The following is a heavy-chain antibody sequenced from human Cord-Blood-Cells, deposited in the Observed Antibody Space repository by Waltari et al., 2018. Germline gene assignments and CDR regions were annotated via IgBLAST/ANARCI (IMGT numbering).Heavy chain of an antibody. J-gene: IGHJ4*02. CDR1: GYSISSGYS. V-gene: IGHV4-38-2*02. CDR3: ARPSLTVTGDY. CDR2: IYHSGST. D-gene: IGHD4-4*01. Sequence: QVQLQESRPGLVKPSETLSLTCTVSGYSISSGYSWGWIRQPPGKGLEWIGSIYHSGSTYYNPSLKSRVTISVDTSKNQFSLKLSSVTAADTAVYYCARPSLTVTGDYWGQGTLVTVSS.